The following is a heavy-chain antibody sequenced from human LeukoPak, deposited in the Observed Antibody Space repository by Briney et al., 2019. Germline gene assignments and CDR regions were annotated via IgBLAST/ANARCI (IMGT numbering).Heavy chain of an antibody. CDR3: GREWGFFSFGN. D-gene: IGHD3-3*01. Sequence: GGSLRLSCAASGFTFSSYWMYWVRQAPGKGLEWVASIKQDESEKYYGDSVKGRFAVSRDNAKNSLFLQMNSLRAEDTAVYFWGREWGFFSFGNWGQGTMVTVSS. CDR2: IKQDESEK. V-gene: IGHV3-7*01. CDR1: GFTFSSYW. J-gene: IGHJ3*02.